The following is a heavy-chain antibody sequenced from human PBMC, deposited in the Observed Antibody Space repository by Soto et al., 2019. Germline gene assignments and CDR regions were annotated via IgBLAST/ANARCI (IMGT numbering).Heavy chain of an antibody. V-gene: IGHV3-66*01. Sequence: GGSLRLSCAASGFTVSSKYMSWVRQAPGKGLEWVSLIQSGGTTYYADSVKGRFTISRDSSKNMLHLQMDSLRAEDTAVYYCARDDILCSGGSCYGVPMDGWGKGTTVTVSS. J-gene: IGHJ6*03. CDR3: ARDDILCSGGSCYGVPMDG. D-gene: IGHD2-15*01. CDR2: IQSGGTT. CDR1: GFTVSSKY.